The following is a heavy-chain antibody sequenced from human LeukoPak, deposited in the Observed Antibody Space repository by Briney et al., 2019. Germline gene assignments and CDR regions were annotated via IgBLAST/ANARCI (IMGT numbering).Heavy chain of an antibody. CDR3: ASSYSSGWYVGRGYYFDY. D-gene: IGHD6-19*01. J-gene: IGHJ4*02. V-gene: IGHV3-21*04. Sequence: GGSLRLSCAASGFTFSSYSMNWVRQAPGKGLEWVSSISSSSSYIYYADSVKGRFTISRDNAKNSLYLQMNSLRAEDTAVYYCASSYSSGWYVGRGYYFDYWGQGTLVTVSS. CDR1: GFTFSSYS. CDR2: ISSSSSYI.